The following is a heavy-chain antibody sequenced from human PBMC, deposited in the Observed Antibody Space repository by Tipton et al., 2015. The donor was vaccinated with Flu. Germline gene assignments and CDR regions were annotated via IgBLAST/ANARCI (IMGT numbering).Heavy chain of an antibody. J-gene: IGHJ4*02. D-gene: IGHD4-11*01. V-gene: IGHV4-34*01. Sequence: LRLSCAVYGGSFSGYYWSWIRQPPGKGLEWIGEINHSGSTNYNPSLKSRVTISVDTSKNQFSLKLSSVTVADTAVYYCARGGRTTVTPDYWGQGTLVTVSS. CDR2: INHSGST. CDR3: ARGGRTTVTPDY. CDR1: GGSFSGYY.